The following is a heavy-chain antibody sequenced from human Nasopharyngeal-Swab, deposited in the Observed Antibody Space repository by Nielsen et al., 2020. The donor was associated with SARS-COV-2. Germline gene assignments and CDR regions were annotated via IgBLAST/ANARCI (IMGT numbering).Heavy chain of an antibody. V-gene: IGHV4-59*08. J-gene: IGHJ4*02. Sequence: ESLKISCAASGFTFNNYNFNWIRQPPGKGLEWNGYIYYSGSTNYNPSLKSRVTISVDTSKNQFSLKLSSVTAADTAVYYCARHTTRGYSGYVHEGYFDYWGQGTLVTVSS. CDR3: ARHTTRGYSGYVHEGYFDY. CDR1: GFTFNNYN. CDR2: IYYSGST. D-gene: IGHD5-12*01.